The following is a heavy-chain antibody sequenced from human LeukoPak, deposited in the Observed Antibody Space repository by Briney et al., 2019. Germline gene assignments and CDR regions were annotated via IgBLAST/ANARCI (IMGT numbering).Heavy chain of an antibody. V-gene: IGHV4-59*01. CDR2: IYYSGST. J-gene: IGHJ5*02. Sequence: PSETLSLTCTVSGGSISSYYWSWIRQSPGKGLEWIGYIYYSGSTNYNPSLKSRVTISVDTSKNQFSLKLSSVTAADTAVYYCARCTTYYDILTGYHPGWFDPWGQGTLVTVSP. D-gene: IGHD3-9*01. CDR1: GGSISSYY. CDR3: ARCTTYYDILTGYHPGWFDP.